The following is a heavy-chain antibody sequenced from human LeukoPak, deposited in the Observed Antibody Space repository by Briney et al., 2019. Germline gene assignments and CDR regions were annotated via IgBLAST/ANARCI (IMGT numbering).Heavy chain of an antibody. V-gene: IGHV4-59*01. CDR1: GGSISSYY. CDR3: ARGTGWLPDC. Sequence: SETLFLTCAVSGGSISSYYWSWIRQPPGKGLEWIGYIYYSGSTKYNPSLKSRVTISVDTSKNQFSLKLSSVTAADTAVYYCARGTGWLPDCWGQGTLVTVSS. D-gene: IGHD5-24*01. J-gene: IGHJ4*02. CDR2: IYYSGST.